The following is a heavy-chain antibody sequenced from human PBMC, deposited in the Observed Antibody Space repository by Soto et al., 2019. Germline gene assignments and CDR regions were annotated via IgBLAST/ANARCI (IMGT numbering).Heavy chain of an antibody. CDR3: AKALGEFSSEIYDY. V-gene: IGHV3-30*18. Sequence: QVQLVESGGGVVQPGRSLRLSCAASGFTFSSYAMHWVRQAPGKGLEWVAVISYDGSDKYYADSVKGRFTISRDNSKNTLNLQINSLRADDTSVYYCAKALGEFSSEIYDYWGQGTLITVSS. CDR1: GFTFSSYA. J-gene: IGHJ4*02. D-gene: IGHD3-16*02. CDR2: ISYDGSDK.